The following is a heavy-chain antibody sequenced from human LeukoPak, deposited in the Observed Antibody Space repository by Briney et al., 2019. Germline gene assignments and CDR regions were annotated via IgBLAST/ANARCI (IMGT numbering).Heavy chain of an antibody. CDR2: IYYSGST. D-gene: IGHD2-15*01. J-gene: IGHJ6*02. Sequence: SQTLSLTRTVSGGSISSGDYCWSWIRQPPGKCMEWIVYIYYSGSTDYNPSLKSRVTISADTSKNQLSLKLNAVTAADTAVYYCARDIVVVVAARRYYYGMDVWGQGTTVTVSS. V-gene: IGHV4-30-4*01. CDR1: GGSISSGDYC. CDR3: ARDIVVVVAARRYYYGMDV.